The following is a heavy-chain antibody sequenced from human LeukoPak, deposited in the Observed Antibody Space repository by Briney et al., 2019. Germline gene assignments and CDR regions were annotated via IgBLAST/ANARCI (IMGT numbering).Heavy chain of an antibody. D-gene: IGHD1-20*01. V-gene: IGHV3-74*01. CDR1: GFTFSNYY. J-gene: IGHJ4*02. Sequence: GGSLRLSCAASGFTFSNYYVHWVRQPPGKGLVWVSRINSDGRDRGYVDSVKGRFAISRDNAKNTVYLQMNSLRAEDTAVYYCATFGFNWNLGYWGQGTLVTVSS. CDR2: INSDGRDR. CDR3: ATFGFNWNLGY.